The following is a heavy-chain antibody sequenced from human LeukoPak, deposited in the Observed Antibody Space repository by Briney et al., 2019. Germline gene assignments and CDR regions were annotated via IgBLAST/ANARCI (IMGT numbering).Heavy chain of an antibody. V-gene: IGHV3-69-1*01. D-gene: IGHD3-10*01. CDR1: GFTFSAYS. CDR3: ARGGFNMVRGVIPSNSYFYYMDI. CDR2: ITSGDFV. J-gene: IGHJ6*03. Sequence: KPGGSLRLSCAASGFTFSAYSMNWVRQAPGKGLEWVSSITSGDFVYFADSLKGRFTISRDNGKGSLFLQMSSPRAEDTAVYYCARGGFNMVRGVIPSNSYFYYMDIWGKGTTVTVSS.